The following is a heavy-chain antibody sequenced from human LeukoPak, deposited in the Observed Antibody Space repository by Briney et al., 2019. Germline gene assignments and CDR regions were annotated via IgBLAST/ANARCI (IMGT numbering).Heavy chain of an antibody. Sequence: SETLSLTCTVSGGSVSSGSYYWSWIRPPPGKGLEWIGYIYYSGSTNYNPSLKSRVTISVDTSKNQFSLKLSSVTAADTAVYYCARYSGYDFFDYWGQGTLVTVSS. CDR2: IYYSGST. D-gene: IGHD5-12*01. V-gene: IGHV4-61*01. J-gene: IGHJ4*02. CDR3: ARYSGYDFFDY. CDR1: GGSVSSGSYY.